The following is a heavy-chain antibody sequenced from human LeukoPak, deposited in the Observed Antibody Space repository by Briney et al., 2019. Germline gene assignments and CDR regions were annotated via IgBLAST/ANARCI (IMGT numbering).Heavy chain of an antibody. CDR1: XXTXSSYX. V-gene: IGHV3-64*01. Sequence: SXXTXSSYXXXXXRQAPGXXXXYFSAISSNGGSTYYANSLKGRFTISRDNSKNTLYLQMGSLRAEDMAVYYCARVDSSSWYGYWGQGTLVTVSS. CDR2: ISSNGGST. J-gene: IGHJ4*02. D-gene: IGHD6-13*01. CDR3: ARVDSSSWYGY.